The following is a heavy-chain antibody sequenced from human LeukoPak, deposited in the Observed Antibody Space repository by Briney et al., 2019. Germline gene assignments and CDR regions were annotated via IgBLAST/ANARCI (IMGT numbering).Heavy chain of an antibody. CDR2: IADSGGVT. J-gene: IGHJ4*02. Sequence: GGSLRLSCAASGFSFATYAMTWVRQAPGKGLEWVSAIADSGGVTYYADSVKGRFTISRDNSKNTLYLQMNSLSAEDTALYFCATARNFRFEYWGQGSLVIVSA. CDR1: GFSFATYA. D-gene: IGHD1-7*01. V-gene: IGHV3-23*01. CDR3: ATARNFRFEY.